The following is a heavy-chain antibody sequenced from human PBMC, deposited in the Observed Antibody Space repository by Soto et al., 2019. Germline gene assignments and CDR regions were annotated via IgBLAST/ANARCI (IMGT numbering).Heavy chain of an antibody. Sequence: PSQTLSLTCAISGDSVSSNSSGWNWIRQTPSRGLEWLGRTYYRSKWYFNYAVSVEGRITINPDTSKNQFSLQLSSVTPDDTAVYYCARGSWDDVSGHYYMDVWGKGTTVTVSS. D-gene: IGHD1-1*01. CDR1: GDSVSSNSSG. J-gene: IGHJ6*03. CDR3: ARGSWDDVSGHYYMDV. CDR2: TYYRSKWYF. V-gene: IGHV6-1*01.